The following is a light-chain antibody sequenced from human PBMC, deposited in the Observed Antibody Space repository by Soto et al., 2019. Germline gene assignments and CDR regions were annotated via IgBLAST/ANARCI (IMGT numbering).Light chain of an antibody. Sequence: DIQMTQSPSTLSASVGDRVIITCRASQSIGNLLAWYQQKPGKAPNPLIYKASTLESGVPSRFSGSGSGTEFTLTISSLQPDDFATYYCQHYNTYSPFGGGTKVEIK. V-gene: IGKV1-5*03. CDR1: QSIGNL. CDR2: KAS. J-gene: IGKJ4*02. CDR3: QHYNTYSP.